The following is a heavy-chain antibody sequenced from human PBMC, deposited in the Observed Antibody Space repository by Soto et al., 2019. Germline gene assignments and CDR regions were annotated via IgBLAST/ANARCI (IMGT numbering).Heavy chain of an antibody. J-gene: IGHJ4*02. V-gene: IGHV3-49*03. CDR2: IRSKAYGGTT. Sequence: GGSLRLSCTASGFTFGDYAMSWFRQAPGKGLEWVGFIRSKAYGGTTEYAASVKGRFTISRDDSKSFAYLQMNSLKTEDTAVYYCTRDVVRVVVTATHSFDYWGQGTLVTVSS. CDR3: TRDVVRVVVTATHSFDY. D-gene: IGHD2-21*02. CDR1: GFTFGDYA.